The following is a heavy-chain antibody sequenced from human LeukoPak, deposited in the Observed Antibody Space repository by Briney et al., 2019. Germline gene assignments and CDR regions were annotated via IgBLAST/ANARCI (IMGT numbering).Heavy chain of an antibody. CDR3: AELGITMIGGV. CDR1: GFTFSSYG. CDR2: ISSSGSTI. V-gene: IGHV3-48*04. Sequence: GGSLRLSCAAPGFTFSSYGMNWVRQAPGKGLEWVSYISSSGSTIYYADSVKGRFTISRDNAKNSLYLQMNSLRAEDTAVYYCAELGITMIGGVWGKGTTVTISS. D-gene: IGHD3-10*02. J-gene: IGHJ6*04.